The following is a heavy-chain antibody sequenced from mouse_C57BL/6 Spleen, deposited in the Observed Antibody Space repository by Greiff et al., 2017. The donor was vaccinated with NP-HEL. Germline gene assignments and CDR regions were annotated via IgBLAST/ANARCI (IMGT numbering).Heavy chain of an antibody. CDR3: ARDYYGSSYPHWYFDV. CDR2: ISSGSSTI. Sequence: EVMLVESGGGLVKPGGSLKLSCAASGFTFSDYGMHWVRQAPEKGLEWVAYISSGSSTIYYADTVKGRFTISRDNAKNTLFLQMTSLRSEDTAMYYCARDYYGSSYPHWYFDVWGTGTTVTVSS. D-gene: IGHD1-1*01. J-gene: IGHJ1*03. CDR1: GFTFSDYG. V-gene: IGHV5-17*01.